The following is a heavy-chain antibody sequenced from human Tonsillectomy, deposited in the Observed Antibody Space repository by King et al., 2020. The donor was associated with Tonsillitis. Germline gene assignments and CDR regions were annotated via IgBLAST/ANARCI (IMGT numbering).Heavy chain of an antibody. V-gene: IGHV3-11*06. CDR3: ARDDSTSNNWVASD. D-gene: IGHD1-20*01. J-gene: IGHJ4*02. CDR2: ISSSGTYT. Sequence: VQLVESGGGLVKPGGSLRLSCAASGFTFSDYFMSWIRQAPGKGLEWVSYISSSGTYTKYPDSVKGRFTISRDNAKNSLYLQMNSLRAEDAAIYYCARDDSTSNNWVASDWGRGTLVTVFS. CDR1: GFTFSDYF.